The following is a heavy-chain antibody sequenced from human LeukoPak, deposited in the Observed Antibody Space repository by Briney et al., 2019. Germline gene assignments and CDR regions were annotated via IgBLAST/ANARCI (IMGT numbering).Heavy chain of an antibody. CDR2: IRSKAYGGTT. CDR3: TLLNRSYYVDSGYSGDY. V-gene: IGHV3-49*04. J-gene: IGHJ4*02. Sequence: QPGRSLRLSCTASGFIFGDCAMTWVRQAPGKGLEWVGFIRSKAYGGTTEYAASVKGRFTISRDDSKSIAYLQMNSLKTEDTAVYYCTLLNRSYYVDSGYSGDYWGQGTLVTVSS. CDR1: GFIFGDCA. D-gene: IGHD1-26*01.